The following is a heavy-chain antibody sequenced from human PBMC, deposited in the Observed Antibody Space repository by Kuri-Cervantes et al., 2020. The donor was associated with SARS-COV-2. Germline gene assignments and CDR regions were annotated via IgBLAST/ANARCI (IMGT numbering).Heavy chain of an antibody. CDR1: GYTFTSYY. CDR3: ARNREAWYDWNELDY. Sequence: ASVKVSCKASGYTFTSYYMHWVRQAPGQGLEWMGIINPSGGSTSYAQKFQGRVTMTRDTSMSTAYMELSRLRSDDTAVYYCARNREAWYDWNELDYWGQGTLVTVSS. D-gene: IGHD1-1*01. CDR2: INPSGGST. J-gene: IGHJ4*02. V-gene: IGHV1-46*01.